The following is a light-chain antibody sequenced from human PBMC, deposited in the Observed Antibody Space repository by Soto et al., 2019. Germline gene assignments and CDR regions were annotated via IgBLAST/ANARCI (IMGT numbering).Light chain of an antibody. V-gene: IGLV2-14*01. Sequence: QSALTQPASVSGSPGQSVTISCTGTSSDVGGYQYVSWYQQHPGKAPKLMIYEVSNRPSGVSNRFSGSKSGNTASLTISGLQAEEEADYYCSSYTTSRTLLDVFGTGTKVTVL. CDR3: SSYTTSRTLLDV. J-gene: IGLJ1*01. CDR2: EVS. CDR1: SSDVGGYQY.